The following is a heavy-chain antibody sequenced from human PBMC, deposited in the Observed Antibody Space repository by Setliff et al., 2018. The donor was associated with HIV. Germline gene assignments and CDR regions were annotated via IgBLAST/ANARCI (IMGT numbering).Heavy chain of an antibody. Sequence: AASVKVSCKAFGYTFTGYYIHWVRQAPGQGLEWMGWINPNSGGTNYAQKFQGRVTLTRDTSISTASMELSRLRSDDTAVYYCARGPSLRYFDWLEDPYYYMDVWGKGTTVTVSS. CDR1: GYTFTGYY. D-gene: IGHD3-9*01. CDR3: ARGPSLRYFDWLEDPYYYMDV. J-gene: IGHJ6*03. V-gene: IGHV1-2*02. CDR2: INPNSGGT.